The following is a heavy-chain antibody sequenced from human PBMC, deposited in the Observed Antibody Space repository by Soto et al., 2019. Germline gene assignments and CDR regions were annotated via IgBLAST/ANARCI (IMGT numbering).Heavy chain of an antibody. CDR1: GFTFSSYW. CDR2: IKQDGSEK. D-gene: IGHD6-13*01. J-gene: IGHJ6*02. Sequence: GSLRLSCAASGFTFSSYWMSWVRQAPGKGLEWVANIKQDGSEKYYVDSVKGRFTISRDNAKNSLYLQMNSLRAEDTAVYYCARAPWDSSSWYQIYYYYGMDVWGQGTTVTVSS. CDR3: ARAPWDSSSWYQIYYYYGMDV. V-gene: IGHV3-7*01.